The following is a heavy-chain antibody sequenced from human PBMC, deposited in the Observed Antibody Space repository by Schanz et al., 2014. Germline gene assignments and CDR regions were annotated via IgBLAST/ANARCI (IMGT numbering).Heavy chain of an antibody. D-gene: IGHD3-9*01. V-gene: IGHV3-23*01. Sequence: EVQLLESGGGLVQPGGSLRISCAASGFTFSGYAMSWVRQAPGKGLEWVSSIVGGGGRTYYADSVKGRFIVSRDNSKNTLYLEMNRLRVDDTAVYYCAKDHAGSDILTALGNWGQGTLVTVSS. CDR2: IVGGGGRT. CDR3: AKDHAGSDILTALGN. CDR1: GFTFSGYA. J-gene: IGHJ4*02.